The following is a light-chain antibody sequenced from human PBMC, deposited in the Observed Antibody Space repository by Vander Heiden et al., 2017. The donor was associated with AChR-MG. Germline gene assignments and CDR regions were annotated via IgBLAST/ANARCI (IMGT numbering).Light chain of an antibody. CDR2: RNN. CDR3: AAWDDSLSGRV. Sequence: QSVLTQAPSASGTPGQRVTISCSGSSSNLGSNYVYWYQQLPGTAPKVLIYRNNQRPSGVPDRFSGSKSGTSASLAISGLRSEDEADYYCAAWDDSLSGRVFGGGTKLTVL. CDR1: SSNLGSNY. J-gene: IGLJ3*02. V-gene: IGLV1-47*01.